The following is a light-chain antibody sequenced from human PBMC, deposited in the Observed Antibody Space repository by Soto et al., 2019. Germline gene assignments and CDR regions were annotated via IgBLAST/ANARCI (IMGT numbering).Light chain of an antibody. J-gene: IGLJ3*02. V-gene: IGLV2-11*01. Sequence: QSALTQPRSVSGSPGQSVTISCTGTSSDVGGYNYVSWYQQHPGKAPKLMISDVSKRPSGVPDRFYGSKSGNTASLTISGLQAEDEADYYCCSSAGTYTSVFGGGTKVTVL. CDR3: CSSAGTYTSV. CDR1: SSDVGGYNY. CDR2: DVS.